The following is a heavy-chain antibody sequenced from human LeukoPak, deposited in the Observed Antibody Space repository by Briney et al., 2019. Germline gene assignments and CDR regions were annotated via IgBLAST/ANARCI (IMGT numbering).Heavy chain of an antibody. V-gene: IGHV4-38-2*02. J-gene: IGHJ4*02. CDR2: IYHSGST. CDR1: GYSISSGYY. D-gene: IGHD5-18*01. CDR3: ARRDTAMAIFDY. Sequence: SETLSLTCTVSGYSISSGYYWGWIRQPPGKGLEWIGSIYHSGSTYYNPSLKSRVTISVDTSKNQFSLKLSSVTAADTAVYYCARRDTAMAIFDYWGQGTLVTVSS.